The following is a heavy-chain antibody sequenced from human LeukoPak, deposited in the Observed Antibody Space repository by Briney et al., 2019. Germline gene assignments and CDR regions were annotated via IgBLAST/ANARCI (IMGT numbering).Heavy chain of an antibody. J-gene: IGHJ6*03. CDR3: ARFLGPEVYYYYYMDV. Sequence: GGSLRLSCAASGFTFSDYYMSWIRQAPGKGLEWVSYISSSGSTIYYADSVKGRFTISRDNAKNSLYLQMNSLRAEDTAVYYCARFLGPEVYYYYYMDVWGKGTTVSVSS. D-gene: IGHD2-8*01. CDR1: GFTFSDYY. CDR2: ISSSGSTI. V-gene: IGHV3-11*04.